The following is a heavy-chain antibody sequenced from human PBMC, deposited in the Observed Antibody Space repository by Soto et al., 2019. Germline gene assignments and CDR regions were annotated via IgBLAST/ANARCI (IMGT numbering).Heavy chain of an antibody. CDR1: GFTFSSYA. D-gene: IGHD6-13*01. Sequence: GGSLRLSCAASGFTFSSYAMSWVRQAPGKGLEWVSAISGSGGSTYYADSVKGRFTISRDNSKNTLYPQMNSLRAEDTAVYYCASQLEAAGNVDYWGQGTLVTVSS. CDR3: ASQLEAAGNVDY. CDR2: ISGSGGST. J-gene: IGHJ4*02. V-gene: IGHV3-23*01.